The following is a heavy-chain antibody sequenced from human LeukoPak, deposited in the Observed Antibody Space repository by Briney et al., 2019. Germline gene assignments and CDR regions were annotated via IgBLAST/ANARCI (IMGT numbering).Heavy chain of an antibody. CDR2: INHSGST. J-gene: IGHJ4*02. D-gene: IGHD3-16*01. CDR1: GGSFSGYY. Sequence: PSETLSLTCAVYGGSFSGYYWSWIRQPPGKGLEWIGEINHSGSTNYNPSLKSRVTISADTSKNQFSLKLSSVTAADTAVYYCGGATYYFDYWGQGTLVTVSS. CDR3: GGATYYFDY. V-gene: IGHV4-34*01.